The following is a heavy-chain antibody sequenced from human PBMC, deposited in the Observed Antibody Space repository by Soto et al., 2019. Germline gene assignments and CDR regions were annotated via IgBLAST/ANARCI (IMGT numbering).Heavy chain of an antibody. CDR1: GFTFSSYG. J-gene: IGHJ3*01. D-gene: IGHD2-21*02. CDR2: IWYDGSNK. CDR3: ARDLFAVVTAAFGL. V-gene: IGHV3-33*01. Sequence: QVQLVESGGGVVQPGRSLRLSCAASGFTFSSYGMHWVRQAPGKGLEWVAVIWYDGSNKYYADSVKGRFTISRDNSKNTLYLQMNSLRAEDTAVYYCARDLFAVVTAAFGLWGQGTMVTVSS.